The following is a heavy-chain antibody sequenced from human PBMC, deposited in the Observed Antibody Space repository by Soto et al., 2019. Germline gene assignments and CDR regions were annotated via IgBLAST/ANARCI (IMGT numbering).Heavy chain of an antibody. CDR1: GGSISSSSNY. D-gene: IGHD2-15*01. CDR3: ASHVIYCSGGSCYPGRDFDY. CDR2: IFYSVIN. V-gene: IGHV4-39*01. J-gene: IGHJ4*02. Sequence: QLQLQESGPGLVKPSETLSLTCTVSGGSISSSSNYWGWIRQPPGKGLEWIGSIFYSVINFYNPSLKSRVTLPVESSKNQLSLKLGSVTSADSAVYYCASHVIYCSGGSCYPGRDFDYWGQGTLVTVSS.